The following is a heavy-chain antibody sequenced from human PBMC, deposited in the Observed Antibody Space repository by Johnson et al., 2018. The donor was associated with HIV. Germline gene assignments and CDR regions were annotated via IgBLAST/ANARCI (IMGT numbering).Heavy chain of an antibody. Sequence: QVQLVESGGGVVQPGRSLRLSCIVSRFTFSNYTIHWVRQAPGKGLEWVAFISHDGSNKYYADSMKGRLTISRDNSKNTLYLQINSLRTEDTAVYYCANLGDYSGLNGFDIWGQGTMVTVSS. CDR2: ISHDGSNK. CDR1: RFTFSNYT. J-gene: IGHJ3*02. D-gene: IGHD4-23*01. CDR3: ANLGDYSGLNGFDI. V-gene: IGHV3-30*04.